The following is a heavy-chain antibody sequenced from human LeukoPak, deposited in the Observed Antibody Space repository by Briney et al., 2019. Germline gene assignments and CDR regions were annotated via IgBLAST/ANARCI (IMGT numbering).Heavy chain of an antibody. CDR3: ARSYDGDAFDI. CDR2: IYHRGST. J-gene: IGHJ3*02. V-gene: IGHV4-30-2*01. Sequence: SETLSLTCAVSGGSISSGGYSWSWIRQPPGKGLEWIGYIYHRGSTYYNPSLKSRVTISVDRSKNQFSLKLSSVTAADTAVYYCARSYDGDAFDIWGQGTMVTVSS. CDR1: GGSISSGGYS. D-gene: IGHD3-22*01.